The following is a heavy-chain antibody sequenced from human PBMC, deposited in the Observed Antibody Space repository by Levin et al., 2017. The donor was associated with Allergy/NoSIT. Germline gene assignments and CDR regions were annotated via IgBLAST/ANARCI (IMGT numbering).Heavy chain of an antibody. Sequence: PSETLSLTCTVSGGSISSGDYYWSWIRQPPGKGLEWIGYIYYSGSTYYNPSLKSRVTISVDTSKNQFSLKLSSVTAADTAVYYCARVLDSSGAGIDYWGQGTLVTVSS. J-gene: IGHJ4*02. V-gene: IGHV4-30-4*01. D-gene: IGHD3-22*01. CDR1: GGSISSGDYY. CDR2: IYYSGST. CDR3: ARVLDSSGAGIDY.